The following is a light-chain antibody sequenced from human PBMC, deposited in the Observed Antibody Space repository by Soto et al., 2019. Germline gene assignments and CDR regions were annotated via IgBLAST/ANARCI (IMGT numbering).Light chain of an antibody. Sequence: QSALTQTGSVSGSPGQSITISCTGTSSDVGAYNYVSWYQQHPGNAPKLMIYEVTNRPSGVSTRFSGSKSGNTASLTISGLQAEDEADYYCCSFTSGNTAYVFGTGTKVTVL. CDR3: CSFTSGNTAYV. V-gene: IGLV2-14*01. J-gene: IGLJ1*01. CDR2: EVT. CDR1: SSDVGAYNY.